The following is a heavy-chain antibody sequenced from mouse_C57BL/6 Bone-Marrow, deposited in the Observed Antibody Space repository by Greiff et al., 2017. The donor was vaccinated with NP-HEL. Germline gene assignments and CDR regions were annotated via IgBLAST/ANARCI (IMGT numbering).Heavy chain of an antibody. D-gene: IGHD2-4*01. Sequence: VQLQQSGAELARPGASVKLSCKASGYTFTSYGISWVKQSTGQGLEWIGEISPRSGNTYYNEKFKGKATLTADKSSSTAYMELRSLTSEDSAVYFCARGGRIRYWYFYVGGTGTTVTVSS. CDR2: ISPRSGNT. J-gene: IGHJ1*03. CDR3: ARGGRIRYWYFYV. CDR1: GYTFTSYG. V-gene: IGHV1-81*01.